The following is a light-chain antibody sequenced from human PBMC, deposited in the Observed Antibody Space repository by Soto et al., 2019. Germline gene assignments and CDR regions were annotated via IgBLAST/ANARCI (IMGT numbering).Light chain of an antibody. CDR1: QSVNNNY. CDR2: GAS. CDR3: QQYDTSLPYT. J-gene: IGKJ4*01. Sequence: EIVLTQSPGTLSLSPGDRATLSCEASQSVNNNYLAWYQHKHGQAPRLLIYGASSRATGIPDRFSGSGSGTDFTLTIRRLEPEDFAVYYCQQYDTSLPYTFGGGTKVEIK. V-gene: IGKV3-20*01.